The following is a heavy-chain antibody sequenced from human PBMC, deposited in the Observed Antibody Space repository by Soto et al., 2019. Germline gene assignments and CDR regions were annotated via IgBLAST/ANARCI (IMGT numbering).Heavy chain of an antibody. CDR2: TSYDGRNK. J-gene: IGHJ4*02. V-gene: IGHV3-30*18. CDR1: GFSFSSFG. Sequence: QVQLVESGGGVVQPGRSLRLSCAASGFSFSSFGMHWVRQAPGKGLEWVAVTSYDGRNKYYADSVKGRITISRDNSKNTLYLQMTSLRAEDTAVYYCANEHAVAVVVDYWGQGTLVTVSS. D-gene: IGHD2-15*01. CDR3: ANEHAVAVVVDY.